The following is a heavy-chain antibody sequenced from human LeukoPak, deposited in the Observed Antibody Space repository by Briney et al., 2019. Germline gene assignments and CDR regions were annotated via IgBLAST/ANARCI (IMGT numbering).Heavy chain of an antibody. D-gene: IGHD6-13*01. CDR2: ISGSGGST. CDR3: AKVRMIRSSSWFDPADAFDI. Sequence: GGSLRLSCAASGFTFSSYAMSWVRQAPGKGLEWVSAISGSGGSTYYADSVKGRFTISRDNSKNTLYLQMNSLRAEDTAVYYCAKVRMIRSSSWFDPADAFDIWGQGTMVTVSS. CDR1: GFTFSSYA. V-gene: IGHV3-23*01. J-gene: IGHJ3*02.